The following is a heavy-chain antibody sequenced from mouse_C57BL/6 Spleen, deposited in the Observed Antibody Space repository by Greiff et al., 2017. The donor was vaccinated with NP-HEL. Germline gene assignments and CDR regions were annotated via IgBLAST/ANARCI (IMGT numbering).Heavy chain of an antibody. D-gene: IGHD2-4*01. CDR2: IYPGDGDP. CDR1: GYAFSSSW. J-gene: IGHJ4*01. Sequence: QVQLQQSGPELVKPGASVKISCKASGYAFSSSWMNWVKQRPGKGLEWIGRIYPGDGDPNYNGKFKGKATLTADKSSSTAYMQLSSLTSEDSAVYFCARCVYYDYDEAHYYAMDYWGQGTSVTVSS. CDR3: ARCVYYDYDEAHYYAMDY. V-gene: IGHV1-82*01.